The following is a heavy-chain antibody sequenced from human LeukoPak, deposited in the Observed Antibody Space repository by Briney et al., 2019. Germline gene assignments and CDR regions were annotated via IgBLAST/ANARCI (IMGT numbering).Heavy chain of an antibody. CDR2: INSDGSSI. J-gene: IGHJ4*02. Sequence: GGSLRLSCAASGFTFSSYWMHWVRQAPGKGLVWVSRINSDGSSITHADSGKGRFTISRDNAKNTLYLQMNSLRVEDTAVYYCAREGRVSGYDFDCWGQGTLVTVSS. D-gene: IGHD5-12*01. CDR3: AREGRVSGYDFDC. V-gene: IGHV3-74*03. CDR1: GFTFSSYW.